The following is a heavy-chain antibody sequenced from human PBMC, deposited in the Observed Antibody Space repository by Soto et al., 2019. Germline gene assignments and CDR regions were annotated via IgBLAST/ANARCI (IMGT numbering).Heavy chain of an antibody. J-gene: IGHJ6*02. V-gene: IGHV3-30-3*01. CDR1: GFTFSSYA. CDR3: AGDRATRNYYFDGMDV. CDR2: ISYDGNNK. D-gene: IGHD5-12*01. Sequence: QVQLEESGGGVVQPGGSLRLSCAASGFTFSSYAMYWVRQAPGKGLEWMAIISYDGNNKYYADSVKGRFTISRDNSTNTLSRKINSLRAEDTALYYWAGDRATRNYYFDGMDVWGQGTTVTVSS.